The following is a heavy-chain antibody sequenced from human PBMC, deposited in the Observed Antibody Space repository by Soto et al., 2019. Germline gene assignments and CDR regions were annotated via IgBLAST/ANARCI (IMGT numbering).Heavy chain of an antibody. D-gene: IGHD2-21*02. CDR3: ARESLTAPAVWFEP. J-gene: IGHJ5*02. V-gene: IGHV4-4*02. CDR1: GGSISSRHW. CDR2: IYHSGST. Sequence: PXETLSLPCAVSGGSISSRHWGSWVRQPPGKGLEWIGEIYHSGSTNYNPSLKSRVTISVDKSKNQFSLKLSSVTAADTAVYYCARESLTAPAVWFEPWRQGTLVTVSS.